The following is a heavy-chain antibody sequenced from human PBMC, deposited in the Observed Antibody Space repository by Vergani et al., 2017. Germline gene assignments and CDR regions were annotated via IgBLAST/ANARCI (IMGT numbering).Heavy chain of an antibody. CDR1: GGTFSSYA. J-gene: IGHJ6*03. CDR2: IIPIFGTA. Sequence: QLQLVQSGAEVKKPGSSVKVSCKASGGTFSSYAISWVRQAPGQGLEWTGGIIPIFGTANYAKKFQGRITITADESTSTAYVELSSLRSGDTAVYYCARRSSSSLEYYYMDVWGKGTTVTVSS. CDR3: ARRSSSSLEYYYMDV. D-gene: IGHD6-6*01. V-gene: IGHV1-69*01.